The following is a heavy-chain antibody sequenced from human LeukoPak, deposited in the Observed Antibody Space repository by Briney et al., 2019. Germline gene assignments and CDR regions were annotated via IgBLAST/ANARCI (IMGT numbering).Heavy chain of an antibody. CDR2: ISAYYGNT. CDR3: ARDGRSWYVGFY. CDR1: GYTFTSYG. V-gene: IGHV1-18*01. Sequence: ASVKVSCKASGYTFTSYGISWVRQAPGQGLEWMGWISAYYGNTDYAQKLQGRVTMTTDTSTSTAYMELRSLRSDDTAVYYCARDGRSWYVGFYWGQGTLVTVSS. J-gene: IGHJ4*02. D-gene: IGHD6-13*01.